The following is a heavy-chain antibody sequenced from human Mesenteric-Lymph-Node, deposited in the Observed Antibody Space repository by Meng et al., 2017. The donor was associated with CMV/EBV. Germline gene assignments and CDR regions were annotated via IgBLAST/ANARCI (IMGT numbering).Heavy chain of an antibody. Sequence: SETLSLTCAVSGGSISSSNWWSWVRQPPGKGLEWIGEIYHSGSTSYNPSLKSRVTISVDTSKNQFSLKLSSVTAADTAVYYCARDRLGRYYYGMDVWGQGTTVTVSS. J-gene: IGHJ6*02. CDR1: GGSISSSNW. V-gene: IGHV4-4*02. CDR3: ARDRLGRYYYGMDV. CDR2: IYHSGST. D-gene: IGHD5/OR15-5a*01.